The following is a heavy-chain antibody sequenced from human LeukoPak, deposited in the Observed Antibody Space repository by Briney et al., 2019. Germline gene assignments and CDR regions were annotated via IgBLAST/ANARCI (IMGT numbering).Heavy chain of an antibody. Sequence: SETLSLTCTVSGGSISSYYWSWIRQPAGKGLEWIGRIYTSGSTNYNPSLKSRVTISVDTSKNQFSLKLSSVTAADTAVYYCARRLQITMIVVVITSWFDPWGQGTLVTVSS. CDR1: GGSISSYY. J-gene: IGHJ5*02. V-gene: IGHV4-4*07. CDR2: IYTSGST. D-gene: IGHD3-22*01. CDR3: ARRLQITMIVVVITSWFDP.